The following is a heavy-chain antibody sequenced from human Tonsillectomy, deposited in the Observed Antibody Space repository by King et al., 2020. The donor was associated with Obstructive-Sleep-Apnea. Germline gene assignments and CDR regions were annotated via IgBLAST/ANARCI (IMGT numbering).Heavy chain of an antibody. V-gene: IGHV3-66*01. Sequence: VQLVESGGGLVQPGGSLRLSCAASGFTVSSNYLSWVRQAPGKGLEWVSVIYSGGSTYYADSVKGRFTISRDNSKNTLDLQMNSLRAEDTAVYYCARDFLDSGGYYYYGMDVWGQGTTVTVSS. CDR2: IYSGGST. D-gene: IGHD1-26*01. CDR1: GFTVSSNY. J-gene: IGHJ6*02. CDR3: ARDFLDSGGYYYYGMDV.